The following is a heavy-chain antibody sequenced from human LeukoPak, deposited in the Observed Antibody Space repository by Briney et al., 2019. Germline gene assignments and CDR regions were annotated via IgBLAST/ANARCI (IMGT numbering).Heavy chain of an antibody. V-gene: IGHV4-59*08. CDR2: VSYSGTT. CDR3: ARHRDSSALEAFDI. CDR1: GGSISSFY. Sequence: SDTLSLTCTVSGGSISSFYWSWIRQPPGKGLEWIGCVSYSGTTNYNPSLRSRVTLSVDTSKSHFSLKLSSVTAADTAVYYCARHRDSSALEAFDIWGQRTLVTVSS. D-gene: IGHD3-22*01. J-gene: IGHJ3*02.